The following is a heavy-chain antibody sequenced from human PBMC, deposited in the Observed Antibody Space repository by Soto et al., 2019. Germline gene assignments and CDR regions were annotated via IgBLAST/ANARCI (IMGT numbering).Heavy chain of an antibody. Sequence: QITLKESGPTLVKPTQTLTLTCTFSGFSLSTSGVGVGWIRQPPGKALEWLALIYWDDNKRYRPSLKSRLTIHNYASKSRVVPTVTNIDPVYTAAYYCAHSCDYYDRSGYYYGRNSMYYFDYWGQGTLVTVSS. J-gene: IGHJ4*02. D-gene: IGHD3-22*01. CDR1: GFSLSTSGVG. CDR2: IYWDDNK. CDR3: AHSCDYYDRSGYYYGRNSMYYFDY. V-gene: IGHV2-5*02.